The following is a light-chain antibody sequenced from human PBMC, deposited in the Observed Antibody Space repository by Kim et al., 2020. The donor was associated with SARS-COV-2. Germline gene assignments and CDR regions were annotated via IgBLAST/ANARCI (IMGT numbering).Light chain of an antibody. V-gene: IGKV3-20*01. CDR2: GAS. J-gene: IGKJ1*01. Sequence: EIVLTQSPGTLSLSPGERATLSCRASQSVSSSYLAWYQQKPGQAPRLLIYGASSRATGIPDRFSGSGSGTDFTLTISRLEPEDFAVYYCQQYGSSPRTFGQGTKVDFK. CDR1: QSVSSSY. CDR3: QQYGSSPRT.